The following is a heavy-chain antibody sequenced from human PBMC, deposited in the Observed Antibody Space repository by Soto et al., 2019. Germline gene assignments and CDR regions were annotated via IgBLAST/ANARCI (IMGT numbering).Heavy chain of an antibody. CDR3: ARDHKWDGMDV. V-gene: IGHV4-31*03. CDR1: GGSFSSDSFI. J-gene: IGHJ6*02. D-gene: IGHD1-26*01. CDR2: IYYSGTT. Sequence: QVQLEESGPGLVKPSQTLSLTCSVSGGSFSSDSFIWSWVRQFPGKGLEWIGYIYYSGTTYYNPSLRSRVIMSVDTSKNQFSRKLSSVTAADTAVYYCARDHKWDGMDVWGQGTTVTVSS.